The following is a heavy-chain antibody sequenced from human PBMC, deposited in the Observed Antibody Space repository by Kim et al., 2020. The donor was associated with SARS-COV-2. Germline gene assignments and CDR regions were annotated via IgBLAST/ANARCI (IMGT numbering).Heavy chain of an antibody. J-gene: IGHJ4*02. Sequence: GGSLRLSCAASGFTFNNYGMHWVRQAPGKGLEWVGVIWYDGSDKYYADSVKGRFTISRDNSKNTLYLQMNSLRAEDTAVYYCARDWGSVVDYGILTGYFSFEYWGQGTLVTVSS. CDR3: ARDWGSVVDYGILTGYFSFEY. CDR2: IWYDGSDK. CDR1: GFTFNNYG. D-gene: IGHD3-9*01. V-gene: IGHV3-33*01.